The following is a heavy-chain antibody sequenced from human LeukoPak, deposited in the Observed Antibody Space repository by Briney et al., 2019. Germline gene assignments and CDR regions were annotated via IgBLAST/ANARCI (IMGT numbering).Heavy chain of an antibody. J-gene: IGHJ4*02. V-gene: IGHV3-23*01. CDR1: GFPFSTYA. CDR2: IRGSDAST. D-gene: IGHD4-23*01. CDR3: AKDVYGDHGGLDY. Sequence: GGSLRLSCAASGFPFSTYAMSWVRQAPGKGLEWVSSIRGSDASTYYADSVKGRFAISRDNSKNTLYLQITGLRAEDTAIYYCAKDVYGDHGGLDYWGQGTLVTVSS.